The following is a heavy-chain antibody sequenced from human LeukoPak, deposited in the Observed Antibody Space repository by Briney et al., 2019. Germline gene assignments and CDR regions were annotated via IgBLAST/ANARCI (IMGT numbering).Heavy chain of an antibody. D-gene: IGHD1-20*01. CDR3: ANLGNWNDVRDY. CDR2: ISAVGVPI. CDR1: GFTFFSYA. V-gene: IGHV3-23*01. J-gene: IGHJ4*02. Sequence: GGSLRLSCAASGFTFFSYAMTWVRQAPGKGLEWVSAISAVGVPILYAASVKGRFTISRDNSKTTLYLQMNSLRAEDTAVYYCANLGNWNDVRDYWGQGTLVTVSS.